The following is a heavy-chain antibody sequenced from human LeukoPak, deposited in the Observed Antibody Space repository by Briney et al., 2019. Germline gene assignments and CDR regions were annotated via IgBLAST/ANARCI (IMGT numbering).Heavy chain of an antibody. Sequence: SGGSLRLSCAASGFTFDDYAMHWVRQAPGKGLEWIGIIYHTGRTNYNPSLKSRVTISVDTSKNQFSLKLNSVTAADTAVYYCARDTYGQYFFDYWGQGTLVTVSS. D-gene: IGHD4-17*01. J-gene: IGHJ4*02. V-gene: IGHV4-59*01. CDR3: ARDTYGQYFFDY. CDR2: IYHTGRT. CDR1: GFTFDDYA.